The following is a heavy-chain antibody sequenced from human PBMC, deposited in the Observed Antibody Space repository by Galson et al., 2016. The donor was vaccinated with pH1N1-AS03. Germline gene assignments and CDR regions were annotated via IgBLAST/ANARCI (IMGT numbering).Heavy chain of an antibody. CDR3: AKTPYGDYEGAYFDY. J-gene: IGHJ4*02. D-gene: IGHD4-17*01. Sequence: SLRLSCAASGFSFNNYAMHWVRQAPGKGLEWVAVIWSDGSDEYYADSVRGRFTISKDNSKNTLYLQMNSLRADDTAVYYCAKTPYGDYEGAYFDYWGQGTLVTVSS. V-gene: IGHV3-33*06. CDR2: IWSDGSDE. CDR1: GFSFNNYA.